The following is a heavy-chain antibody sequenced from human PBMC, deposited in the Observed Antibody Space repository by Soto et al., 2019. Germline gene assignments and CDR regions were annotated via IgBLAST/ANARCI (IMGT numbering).Heavy chain of an antibody. D-gene: IGHD6-13*01. J-gene: IGHJ6*02. Sequence: QVQLVQSGAEVKKPGSSVKVSSKASGGTFSSYAISWVRQAPGQGLEWMGGIIPIVGTADYAQKFQGRVTITADESTSTAYMELSSLRSEDTAVYYCASLIAAAGPPHSPRYYYGMDVWGQGTTVTVSS. CDR2: IIPIVGTA. CDR1: GGTFSSYA. CDR3: ASLIAAAGPPHSPRYYYGMDV. V-gene: IGHV1-69*12.